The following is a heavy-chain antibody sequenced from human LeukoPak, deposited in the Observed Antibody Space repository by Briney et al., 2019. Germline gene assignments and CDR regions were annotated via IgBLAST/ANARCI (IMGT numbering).Heavy chain of an antibody. CDR3: AFSWTKTKTLDY. V-gene: IGHV4-39*01. D-gene: IGHD3/OR15-3a*01. CDR2: ICYSGST. Sequence: SETLSLTCTVSGGSISSSSYYWGWIRQPPGKGLEWIGSICYSGSTYYNPSLKSRVTISVDTSKNQFSLKLSSVTAADTAVYYCAFSWTKTKTLDYWGQGTLVTVSS. CDR1: GGSISSSSYY. J-gene: IGHJ4*02.